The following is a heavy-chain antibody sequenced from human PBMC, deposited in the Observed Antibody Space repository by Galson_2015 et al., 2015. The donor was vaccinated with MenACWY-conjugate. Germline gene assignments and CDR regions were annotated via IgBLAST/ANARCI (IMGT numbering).Heavy chain of an antibody. Sequence: SVKVSCKASGYTFTFYDMSWVRQTTGQGLECLGRMNPNSVNTGYAQKFQGRVTMTRNTSITTAYMELSSLSSEDTAVYFCARVTGGRIDLWGHGPLVPGSA. CDR3: ARVTGGRIDL. CDR2: MNPNSVNT. CDR1: GYTFTFYD. V-gene: IGHV1-8*01. D-gene: IGHD3-16*01. J-gene: IGHJ4*01.